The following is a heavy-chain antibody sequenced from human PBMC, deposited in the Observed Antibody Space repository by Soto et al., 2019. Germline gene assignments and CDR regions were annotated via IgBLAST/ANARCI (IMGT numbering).Heavy chain of an antibody. CDR1: GFIFSSYA. CDR3: ARDYAEAIDY. D-gene: IGHD4-17*01. V-gene: IGHV3-30-3*01. CDR2: ISYDGNNK. Sequence: GGSLRLSCAASGFIFSSYAMHWVRQAPGKGLEWVAVISYDGNNKYFADSVKGRFTISRDNSKNTLYLQMNSLRAADTAVYYCARDYAEAIDYWGQGTLVTVSS. J-gene: IGHJ4*02.